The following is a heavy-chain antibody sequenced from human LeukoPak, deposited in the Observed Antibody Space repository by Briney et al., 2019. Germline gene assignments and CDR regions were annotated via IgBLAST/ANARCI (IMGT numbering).Heavy chain of an antibody. D-gene: IGHD5-24*01. CDR1: GFTFSSYW. CDR3: ARDKTEMATITGDAFDI. Sequence: GGSLRLSCAASGFTFSSYWMHWVRQAPGKGLVWVSRINSDGSSTTYADSVKGRFTISRDNSKNTLYLQMNSLRAEDTAVYYCARDKTEMATITGDAFDIWGQGTMVTVSS. CDR2: INSDGSST. V-gene: IGHV3-74*01. J-gene: IGHJ3*02.